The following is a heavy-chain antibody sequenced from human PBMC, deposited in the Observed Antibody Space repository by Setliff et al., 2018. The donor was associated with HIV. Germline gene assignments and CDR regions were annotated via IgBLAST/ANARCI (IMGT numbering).Heavy chain of an antibody. D-gene: IGHD6-19*01. Sequence: ASVKVSCKASGYNFTSHDINWVRQAPGQGLEWMGWRNPKSGNTGYARKFQGRVTMTRKTSISTAYMELSSLRSEDTAVYYCARHFGIAVDARYFDYWGQGTLVTVSS. J-gene: IGHJ4*02. CDR2: RNPKSGNT. CDR3: ARHFGIAVDARYFDY. CDR1: GYNFTSHD. V-gene: IGHV1-8*01.